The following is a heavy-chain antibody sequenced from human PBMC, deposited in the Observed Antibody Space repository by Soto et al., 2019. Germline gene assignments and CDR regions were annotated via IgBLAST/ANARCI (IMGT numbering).Heavy chain of an antibody. CDR2: IYYSGST. J-gene: IGHJ6*02. Sequence: PSETLSLTCTISGSSISSSSYYWGWIRQPSGKGLEWIGSIYYSGSTYYNPSLKSRVTISVDTSKNQFSLKLSSVTAADTAVYYCARIDGYNHYGMDVWGQGTTVT. V-gene: IGHV4-39*01. CDR1: GSSISSSSYY. CDR3: ARIDGYNHYGMDV.